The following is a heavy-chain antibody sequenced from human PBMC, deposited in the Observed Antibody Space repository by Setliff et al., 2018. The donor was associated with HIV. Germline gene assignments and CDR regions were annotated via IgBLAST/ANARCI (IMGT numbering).Heavy chain of an antibody. Sequence: ASVKVSCKASGGTFGIYGISWVRQAPGQGLEWMGGTIPMFGTANYAQKFQGRVTITADESTNTGYMELSGLRFEDTAVYYCARESACSSTSCPKVLDYWGQGTLVTVSA. D-gene: IGHD2-2*01. J-gene: IGHJ4*02. CDR1: GGTFGIYG. V-gene: IGHV1-69*13. CDR2: TIPMFGTA. CDR3: ARESACSSTSCPKVLDY.